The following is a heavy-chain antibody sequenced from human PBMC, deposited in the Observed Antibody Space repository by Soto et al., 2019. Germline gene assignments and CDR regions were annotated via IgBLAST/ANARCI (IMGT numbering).Heavy chain of an antibody. CDR1: GYTFTEFD. Sequence: ASVKVSCKTSGYTFTEFDINWVRQAPGQGLEWMGWMNTNTGNTGYAQKFQGRVTMTRDTSISTAYMELRRLRAEDTAVYYCARVVRFFGGHAGYWGQGTLVTVSS. V-gene: IGHV1-8*01. CDR2: MNTNTGNT. J-gene: IGHJ4*02. CDR3: ARVVRFFGGHAGY. D-gene: IGHD3-3*01.